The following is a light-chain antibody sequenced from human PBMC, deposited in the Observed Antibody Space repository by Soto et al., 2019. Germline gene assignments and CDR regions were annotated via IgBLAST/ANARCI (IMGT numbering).Light chain of an antibody. V-gene: IGLV1-40*01. CDR1: SSNIGTGYD. CDR3: QSYDSSLSGSV. Sequence: QSVLTQPPSVSGAPGQRVTISCTGSSSNIGTGYDVHWYQQFPGTAPKLLIYGNNNRPSGVPDRFSASKSGTSASLDITGLQAEDEADYYCQSYDSSLSGSVFGGGTKVTVL. CDR2: GNN. J-gene: IGLJ2*01.